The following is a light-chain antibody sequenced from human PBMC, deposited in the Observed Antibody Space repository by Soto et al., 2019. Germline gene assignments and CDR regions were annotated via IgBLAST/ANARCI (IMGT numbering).Light chain of an antibody. CDR1: QSLLHSNGYTY. Sequence: DIVMTQSPLSLSVTPGESASISCTSSQSLLHSNGYTYLDRYLQKPGQSPQLLIYWSSNRASGVPDRFSGSGSGTDFTLKISRVEAEDVGVYYCMQALENPLTFGPGTRVDF. CDR2: WSS. J-gene: IGKJ3*01. CDR3: MQALENPLT. V-gene: IGKV2-28*01.